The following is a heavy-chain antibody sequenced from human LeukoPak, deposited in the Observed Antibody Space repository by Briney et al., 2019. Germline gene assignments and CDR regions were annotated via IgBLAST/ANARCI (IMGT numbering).Heavy chain of an antibody. V-gene: IGHV3-33*03. Sequence: GGSLRLSCAASGFTFSSYGMHWVRQAPGKGLEWVAVIWYDGSNKYYADSVKGRFTISRDNAKNSLYLQMNSLRAEDTALYYCAKELNSYYYGMDVWGQGTTVTVSS. CDR2: IWYDGSNK. CDR3: AKELNSYYYGMDV. CDR1: GFTFSSYG. J-gene: IGHJ6*02.